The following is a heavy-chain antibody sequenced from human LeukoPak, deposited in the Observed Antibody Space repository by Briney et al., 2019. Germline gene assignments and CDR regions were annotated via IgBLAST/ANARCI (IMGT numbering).Heavy chain of an antibody. D-gene: IGHD3-3*01. V-gene: IGHV3-7*01. CDR2: LNPDGSRK. Sequence: GGSLRLSCAASGFTFSSYWMTWVRQAPGKGLEWVANLNPDGSRKFYVDSVKGRFTISRDNAKNSLYLQMHSLRAEDTASYYCARDAYDDSSESWGQGTLVTVSS. J-gene: IGHJ5*02. CDR3: ARDAYDDSSES. CDR1: GFTFSSYW.